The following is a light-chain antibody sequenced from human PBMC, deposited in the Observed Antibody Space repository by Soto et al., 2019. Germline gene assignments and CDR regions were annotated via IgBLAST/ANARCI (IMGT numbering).Light chain of an antibody. CDR2: KAS. V-gene: IGKV1-5*03. J-gene: IGKJ1*01. CDR3: QHYNSYSEA. CDR1: QGISSN. Sequence: DIQLTQSPSFLSASVVDRVTITCLASQGISSNLAWYQQKPGKAPKLLIYKASTLKSGVPSRFSGSGSGTEFTLTISSLQPDDFATYYYQHYNSYSEAFGQGTKVDIK.